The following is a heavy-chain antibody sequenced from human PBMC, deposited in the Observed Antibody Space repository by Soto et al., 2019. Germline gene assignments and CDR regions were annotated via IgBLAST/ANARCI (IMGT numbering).Heavy chain of an antibody. J-gene: IGHJ6*02. CDR2: ISGSGGST. D-gene: IGHD3-9*01. V-gene: IGHV3-23*01. CDR1: GFTFSSYA. Sequence: EVQLLESGGGLVQPGGSLRLSCAASGFTFSSYAMSWVRQAPGKGLEWVSAISGSGGSTYYADSVKGRFTISRDNSKNTLYLQMNSLRAADKALYYCAKHVWGITIFGGMDVWGQGTTVTVSS. CDR3: AKHVWGITIFGGMDV.